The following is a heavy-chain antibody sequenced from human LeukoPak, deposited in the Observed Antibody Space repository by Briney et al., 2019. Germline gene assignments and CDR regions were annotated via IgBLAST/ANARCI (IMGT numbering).Heavy chain of an antibody. J-gene: IGHJ3*02. D-gene: IGHD5-18*01. CDR2: IIPILGIA. CDR1: GGTFSSHT. Sequence: AASVKVSCKASGGTFSSHTISWVRQAPGQGLECMGRIIPILGIANYAQKFQGRVTITADKSTSTAYMELSSLRSEDTAVYYCASNSYGSFLVSAFDIWGQGTMVTVSS. V-gene: IGHV1-69*02. CDR3: ASNSYGSFLVSAFDI.